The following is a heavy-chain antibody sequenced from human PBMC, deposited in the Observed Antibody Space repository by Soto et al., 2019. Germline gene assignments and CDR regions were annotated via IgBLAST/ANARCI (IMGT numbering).Heavy chain of an antibody. CDR3: ARDGLRFLEWLPTYYYGMDV. CDR1: GGSFSGYY. J-gene: IGHJ6*02. Sequence: TSETLSLTCAVYGGSFSGYYWSWIRQPPGKGLEWIGEINHSGSTNYNPSLKSRVTISVDTSKNQFSLKLSSVTAADTAVYYCARDGLRFLEWLPTYYYGMDVWGQGTTVTVSS. D-gene: IGHD3-3*01. V-gene: IGHV4-34*01. CDR2: INHSGST.